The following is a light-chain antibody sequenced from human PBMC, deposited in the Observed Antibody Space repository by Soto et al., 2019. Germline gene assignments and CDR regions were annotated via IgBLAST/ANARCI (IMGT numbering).Light chain of an antibody. V-gene: IGLV2-14*01. Sequence: QSVLTQPASVSGSPGQSITISCTGTSSVVGRYNYVSWYQQHPGKAPKLMIYEVRNRPSGVSSRFSGSKSGNTASLTISGLQAEDEAEYYCNSYTSSTTWVFGGGTKLTVL. J-gene: IGLJ3*02. CDR3: NSYTSSTTWV. CDR1: SSVVGRYNY. CDR2: EVR.